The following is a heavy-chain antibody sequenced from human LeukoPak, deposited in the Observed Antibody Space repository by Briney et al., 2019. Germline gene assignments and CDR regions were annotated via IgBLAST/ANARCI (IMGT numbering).Heavy chain of an antibody. V-gene: IGHV4-31*03. J-gene: IGHJ6*04. CDR3: ARERGEMTRPSYYYGMDV. CDR2: IYYSGST. CDR1: GGSISSGGYY. Sequence: SETLSLTCTVSGGSISSGGYYWSWIRQHPGKGLEWIGYIYYSGSTYYNPSLKSRVTISVDTSKNQFSLKLSSVTAADTAVYYSARERGEMTRPSYYYGMDVWGKGTTVTVSS. D-gene: IGHD5-24*01.